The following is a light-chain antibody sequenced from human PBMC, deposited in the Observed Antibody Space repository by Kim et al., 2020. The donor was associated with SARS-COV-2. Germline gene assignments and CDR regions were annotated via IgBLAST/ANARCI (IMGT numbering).Light chain of an antibody. CDR1: QGVSNN. CDR2: ATS. V-gene: IGKV3-15*01. J-gene: IGKJ1*01. Sequence: VSPGERATLSCRASQGVSNNLAWYHQKPGQTPRLHIYATSTRATDIPARFSGSGSGTECTLTISSLQSEDFGVYYCQQYDSWPWTFGQGTKVDIK. CDR3: QQYDSWPWT.